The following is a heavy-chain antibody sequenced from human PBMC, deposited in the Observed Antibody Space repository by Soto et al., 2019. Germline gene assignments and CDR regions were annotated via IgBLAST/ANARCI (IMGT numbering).Heavy chain of an antibody. CDR3: PEVALSGGGWLDP. Sequence: QVQLVQSGAEVKKPGASVNVSCKASGYTFTSYYMHWVRQAPGQGLEWMGIINPRGGSTTYAQKFQGGSTGRGDSPRGTVYRERSTRRSANTPIYYWPEVALSGGGWLDPWGQGTLVTVSS. V-gene: IGHV1-46*01. D-gene: IGHD1-26*01. CDR2: INPRGGST. CDR1: GYTFTSYY. J-gene: IGHJ5*02.